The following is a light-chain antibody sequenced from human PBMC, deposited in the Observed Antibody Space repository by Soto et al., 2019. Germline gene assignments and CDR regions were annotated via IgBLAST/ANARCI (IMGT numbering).Light chain of an antibody. CDR3: QQANTFPRT. Sequence: DIQMTQSPSSVSASVGDRVTITCRASQGISYWLAWYQLRPWKAPKLLISGASNLQSGVPSRFSGSGSGTDFTLTISSLQPEDFATYYCQQANTFPRTFGQGTKVEIK. CDR1: QGISYW. V-gene: IGKV1D-12*01. CDR2: GAS. J-gene: IGKJ1*01.